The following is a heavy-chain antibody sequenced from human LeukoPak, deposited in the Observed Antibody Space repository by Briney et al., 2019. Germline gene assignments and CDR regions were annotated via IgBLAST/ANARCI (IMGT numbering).Heavy chain of an antibody. Sequence: GGSLRLSCAASGFTVSSNYMSWVRQAPGKGLEWVSVIYSGGSTYYADSVKGRFTISRDNSKITLYLQMNSLRAEDTAVYYCARVMWGSFDYWGQGTLVTVSS. CDR3: ARVMWGSFDY. D-gene: IGHD3-16*01. J-gene: IGHJ4*02. CDR2: IYSGGST. CDR1: GFTVSSNY. V-gene: IGHV3-66*01.